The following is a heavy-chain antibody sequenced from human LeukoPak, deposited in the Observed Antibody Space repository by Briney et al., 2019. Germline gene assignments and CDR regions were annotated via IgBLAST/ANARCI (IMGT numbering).Heavy chain of an antibody. J-gene: IGHJ4*02. Sequence: KGSETLSLTCSVSGGSINGYSWTWIRQPPGMRLEWVGHISYTGTTNYNPSLTTRVAISVDTSKNQFSLKLTSVTAADTGMYFCARLGGNWNSPGRDYWGQGTLVTVSS. CDR1: GGSINGYS. CDR2: ISYTGTT. V-gene: IGHV4-59*08. CDR3: ARLGGNWNSPGRDY. D-gene: IGHD3-10*01.